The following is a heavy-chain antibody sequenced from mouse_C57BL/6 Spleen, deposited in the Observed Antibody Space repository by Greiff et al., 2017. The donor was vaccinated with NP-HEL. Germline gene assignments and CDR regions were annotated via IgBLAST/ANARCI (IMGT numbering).Heavy chain of an antibody. CDR1: GFTFSDYY. V-gene: IGHV5-16*01. CDR2: INYDGSST. Sequence: DVKLVESEGGLVQPGSSMKLSCTASGFTFSDYYMAWVRQVPEKGLEWVANINYDGSSTYYLDSLKSRFIISRDNAKNILYLQMSSLKSEDTATYYCARGWDDSRGYFDVWGTGTTVTVSS. D-gene: IGHD2-4*01. CDR3: ARGWDDSRGYFDV. J-gene: IGHJ1*03.